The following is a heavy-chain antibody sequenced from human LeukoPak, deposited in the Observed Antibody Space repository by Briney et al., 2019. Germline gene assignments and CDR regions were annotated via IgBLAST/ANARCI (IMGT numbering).Heavy chain of an antibody. J-gene: IGHJ4*02. CDR3: ARGPTFAVASSSWRVGNY. CDR1: GDSISTYY. D-gene: IGHD6-13*01. Sequence: SETLSLTCTISGDSISTYYWSWIRQSPGKGLEWIGDVNLSGSTNYNPSLNYNPSLKSRVSISIDTSKNQFSLKLSSVTAADTAVYYCARGPTFAVASSSWRVGNYWGQGTLVTVSS. CDR2: VNLSGST. V-gene: IGHV4-59*01.